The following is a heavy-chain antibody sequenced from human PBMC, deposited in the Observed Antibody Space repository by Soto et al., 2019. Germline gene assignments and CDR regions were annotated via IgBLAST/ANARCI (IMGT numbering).Heavy chain of an antibody. Sequence: EVQLLESGGGLVQPGGSLRLSCAASGFTFSSYAMSWVRQAPGKGLEWVSAISGSGGSTYYADSVKGRFTIFRDNSKNTLYLQMNSLIAEDTAVYYCAKSSGYKLGPFDYWGQGTLVTVSS. V-gene: IGHV3-23*01. J-gene: IGHJ4*02. D-gene: IGHD5-12*01. CDR2: ISGSGGST. CDR3: AKSSGYKLGPFDY. CDR1: GFTFSSYA.